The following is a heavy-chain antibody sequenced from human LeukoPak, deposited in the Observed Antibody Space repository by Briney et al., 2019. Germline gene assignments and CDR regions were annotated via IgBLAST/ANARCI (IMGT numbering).Heavy chain of an antibody. V-gene: IGHV3-7*01. J-gene: IGHJ4*02. D-gene: IGHD2-21*02. CDR3: ARGHIVVVTAIPYFDY. Sequence: GGSLRLSCAASGFTFSNYWMSWVRQAPGKGLEWVANIQEDGTEEYYVDSVKGRFTIFRQNAKNSLYLQMNSLRAEDTAVYYCARGHIVVVTAIPYFDYWGQGTLVTVSS. CDR2: IQEDGTEE. CDR1: GFTFSNYW.